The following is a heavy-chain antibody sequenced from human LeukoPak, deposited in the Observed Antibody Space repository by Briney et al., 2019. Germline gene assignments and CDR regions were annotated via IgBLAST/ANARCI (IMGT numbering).Heavy chain of an antibody. Sequence: PSDTLTITSTVSAGSTNNYSWSWIRKPPTTSMDRLGCISYSGGTKYNPSLTSRVTISVDTSKNQFSLQLTFVTAADTAVYYCARAVAGTLVRFDYWGQGTLVTVSS. CDR3: ARAVAGTLVRFDY. CDR1: AGSTNNYS. J-gene: IGHJ4*02. D-gene: IGHD6-19*01. V-gene: IGHV4-59*08. CDR2: ISYSGGT.